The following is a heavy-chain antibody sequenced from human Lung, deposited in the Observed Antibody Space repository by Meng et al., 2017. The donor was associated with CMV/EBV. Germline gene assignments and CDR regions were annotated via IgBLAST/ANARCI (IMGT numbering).Heavy chain of an antibody. V-gene: IGHV3-20*04. CDR3: ARREYNSGYDY. CDR2: INWNGGST. J-gene: IGHJ4*02. Sequence: LXCAASGFTFDDYGMSWVRQAPGKGLEWVSGINWNGGSTGYADSVKGRFTISRDNAKNSLYLQMNSLRAEDTALYYCARREYNSGYDYWGQGNMVNGAS. D-gene: IGHD5-12*01. CDR1: GFTFDDYG.